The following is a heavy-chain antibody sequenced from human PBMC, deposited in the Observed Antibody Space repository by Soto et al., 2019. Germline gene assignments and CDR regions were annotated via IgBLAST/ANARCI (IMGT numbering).Heavy chain of an antibody. CDR3: ARFPGLAYCGGDCYDNWFDP. D-gene: IGHD2-21*02. V-gene: IGHV4-59*01. CDR2: IYYSGST. Sequence: ASETLSLTCTVSGGSISSYYWSWIRQPPGKGLEWIGYIYYSGSTNYNPSLKSRVTISVDTSKNQFSLKLSSVTAADTAVYYCARFPGLAYCGGDCYDNWFDPWGQGTLGTVSS. J-gene: IGHJ5*02. CDR1: GGSISSYY.